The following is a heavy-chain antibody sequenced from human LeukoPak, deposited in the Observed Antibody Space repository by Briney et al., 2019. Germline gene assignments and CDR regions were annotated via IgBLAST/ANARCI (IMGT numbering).Heavy chain of an antibody. V-gene: IGHV3-30*18. D-gene: IGHD3-9*01. J-gene: IGHJ6*02. CDR2: ISYDGSNK. CDR3: AKDEPQYDILAGHYYHGMDV. CDR1: GFTFSSYG. Sequence: PGGSLRLSCAASGFTFSSYGMHWVRQAPGKGLEWVAVISYDGSNKYHADSVKGRFTISRDNSKNTLYLQVNSLRAEDTAVYYYAKDEPQYDILAGHYYHGMDVWGQGTTVTVSS.